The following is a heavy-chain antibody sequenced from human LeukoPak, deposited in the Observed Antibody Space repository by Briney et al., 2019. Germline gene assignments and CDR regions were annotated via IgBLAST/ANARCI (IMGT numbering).Heavy chain of an antibody. J-gene: IGHJ5*02. CDR1: GYTFTSYG. CDR2: ISAYNGNT. D-gene: IGHD6-13*01. CDR3: ARGEYIAAAGTGWFDP. V-gene: IGHV1-18*01. Sequence: GASVKVSCKASGYTFTSYGISWVRQAPGQGLEWMGWISAYNGNTNYAQKLQGRVTMTTDTSTSTAYMELRSLRSDDTAVYYCARGEYIAAAGTGWFDPWGQGTLVTVSS.